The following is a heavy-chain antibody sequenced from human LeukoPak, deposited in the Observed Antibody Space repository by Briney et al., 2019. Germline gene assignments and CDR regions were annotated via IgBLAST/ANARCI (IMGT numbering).Heavy chain of an antibody. CDR2: IYYSGST. J-gene: IGHJ4*02. D-gene: IGHD3-9*01. V-gene: IGHV4-39*01. CDR1: GGSITSSSYY. CDR3: ARHLLYYDVLTGYAPAEY. Sequence: SETLSLTCTVSGGSITSSSYYWGWIRQPPGKGLEWIGSIYYSGSTYYNPSLKSRGTISVDTSKKQFSLKLSSVTAAGTAVYYCARHLLYYDVLTGYAPAEYWGQGTLVTVSS.